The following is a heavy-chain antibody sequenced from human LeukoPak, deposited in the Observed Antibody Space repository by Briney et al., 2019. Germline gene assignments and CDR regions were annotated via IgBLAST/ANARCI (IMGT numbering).Heavy chain of an antibody. V-gene: IGHV1-18*01. CDR1: GYTFSSYG. D-gene: IGHD3-10*01. Sequence: GASVKVSCKASGYTFSSYGISWVRQAPGQGLEWMGWIIAYNGNTNYAQKLQGRVTTTTDTSTSTAYMELRSLRSDDTAVYYCARTFMVRGDYFDYWGQGTLVTVSS. J-gene: IGHJ4*02. CDR3: ARTFMVRGDYFDY. CDR2: IIAYNGNT.